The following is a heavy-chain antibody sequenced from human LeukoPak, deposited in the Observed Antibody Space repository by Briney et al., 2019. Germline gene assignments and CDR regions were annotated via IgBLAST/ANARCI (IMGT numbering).Heavy chain of an antibody. Sequence: SETLSLTCSVSGGSISSHYWSWIRQPPGKGLEWIDYMYYSGSTNYNPSLRSRVTISVDTSKNQFSLKLSSVTAADTAVYYCARETSGIASAQGGMDVWGQGTTVTVSS. CDR1: GGSISSHY. D-gene: IGHD2-2*01. V-gene: IGHV4-59*11. CDR3: ARETSGIASAQGGMDV. J-gene: IGHJ6*02. CDR2: MYYSGST.